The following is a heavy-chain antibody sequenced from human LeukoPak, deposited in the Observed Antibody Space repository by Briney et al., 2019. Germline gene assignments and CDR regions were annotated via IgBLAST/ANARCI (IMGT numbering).Heavy chain of an antibody. V-gene: IGHV4-61*02. D-gene: IGHD5-12*01. CDR3: ARVGATAGYFDY. CDR2: IYTSGST. CDR1: GGSISSGSYY. J-gene: IGHJ4*02. Sequence: SQTLSLTCTVPGGSISSGSYYWSWIRQPAGKGLEWIGRIYTSGSTNYNPSLKSRVTISVDTSKNQFSLKLSSVTAADTAVYYCARVGATAGYFDYWGQGTLVTVSS.